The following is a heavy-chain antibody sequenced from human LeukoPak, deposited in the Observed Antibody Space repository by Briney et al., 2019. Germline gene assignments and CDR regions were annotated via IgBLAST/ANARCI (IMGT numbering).Heavy chain of an antibody. CDR2: ISASSSTI. D-gene: IGHD3-10*01. V-gene: IGHV3-48*02. Sequence: GGSLRLSCAASEFSFSTYNMNWVRQAPGKGLEWVSYISASSSTIYYADSVKGRFTISRDNAKNSLYLQMNSLRDEDTAVYYCARVMVQGVTIKYYFDSWGQGTLVTVSS. J-gene: IGHJ4*02. CDR1: EFSFSTYN. CDR3: ARVMVQGVTIKYYFDS.